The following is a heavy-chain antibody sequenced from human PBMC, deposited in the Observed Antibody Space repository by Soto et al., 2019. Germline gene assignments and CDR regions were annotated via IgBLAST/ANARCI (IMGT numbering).Heavy chain of an antibody. D-gene: IGHD3-16*01. CDR1: GFIFINYW. Sequence: EVQLVESGGGLVQPGGSLSLPGEASGFIFINYWMTWSRQPPGKGREGVANMDQDGSETYYVDSVRGRFTVSRDNAKNSLYLQMNSLRVEDTAVYYCVCGGNFFIYWGQGTLVTVSP. J-gene: IGHJ4*02. CDR2: MDQDGSET. V-gene: IGHV3-7*01. CDR3: VCGGNFFIY.